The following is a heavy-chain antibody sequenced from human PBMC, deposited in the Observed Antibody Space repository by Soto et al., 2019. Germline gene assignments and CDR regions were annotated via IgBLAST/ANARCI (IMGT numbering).Heavy chain of an antibody. D-gene: IGHD3-10*01. J-gene: IGHJ5*02. Sequence: SETLSLTCTVSGGSISSYYWSWIRQPPGKGLEWIGYIYYSGSTNYNPSLKSRVTISVDTSKNQFSLKLSSVTAADTAVYYCARSRTLYYYGSGATGFDPWGQGTLVTVSS. V-gene: IGHV4-59*01. CDR1: GGSISSYY. CDR3: ARSRTLYYYGSGATGFDP. CDR2: IYYSGST.